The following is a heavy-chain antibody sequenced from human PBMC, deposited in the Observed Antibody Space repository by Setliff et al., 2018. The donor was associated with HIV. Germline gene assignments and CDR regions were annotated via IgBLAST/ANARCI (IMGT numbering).Heavy chain of an antibody. D-gene: IGHD3-3*01. CDR2: ISHSGST. CDR1: GGSISNDNW. Sequence: SETLSLTCAVSGGSISNDNWWSWVRQSPGKGLEWIGEISHSGSTTYNPSLKSRVTISVDNSKNQFSLKLTSVTAADTALYFCARGPGPAFYNFWSGYYTGRAFDIWGQGTMVTVSS. V-gene: IGHV4-4*02. CDR3: ARGPGPAFYNFWSGYYTGRAFDI. J-gene: IGHJ3*02.